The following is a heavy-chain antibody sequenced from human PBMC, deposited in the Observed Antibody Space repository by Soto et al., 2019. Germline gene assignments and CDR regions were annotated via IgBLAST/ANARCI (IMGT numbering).Heavy chain of an antibody. Sequence: GSLRLSCSASGFTFSSYAMHWVRQAPGKGLEYVSAISSNGGSTYYADSVKGRFTISRDNSKNTLYLQMSSLRAEDTAVYYCARGVVVPAATGKSWFDPWGQGTLVTVSS. D-gene: IGHD2-2*01. CDR3: ARGVVVPAATGKSWFDP. J-gene: IGHJ5*02. V-gene: IGHV3-64D*06. CDR2: ISSNGGST. CDR1: GFTFSSYA.